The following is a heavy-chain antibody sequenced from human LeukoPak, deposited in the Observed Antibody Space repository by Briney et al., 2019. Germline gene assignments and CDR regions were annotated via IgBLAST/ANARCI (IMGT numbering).Heavy chain of an antibody. D-gene: IGHD5-18*01. CDR3: ARDSERIQLWLH. V-gene: IGHV4-38-2*02. Sequence: SETLSLTCAVSGYSISSGYYWGWIRPPPEKGLEWIGSIYHSGSTYYNPSPKSRVTISVDTSKNQFSLKLSSVTAADTAVYYCARDSERIQLWLHWGQGTLVTVSS. CDR2: IYHSGST. CDR1: GYSISSGYY. J-gene: IGHJ4*02.